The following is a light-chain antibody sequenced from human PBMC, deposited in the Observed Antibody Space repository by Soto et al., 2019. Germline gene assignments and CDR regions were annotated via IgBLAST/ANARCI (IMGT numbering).Light chain of an antibody. Sequence: ALTQPPSASGSPGQSVTISCTGTKNDIGVYDFVSWYQHHPGKAPRLIIYEVVQRPSGVPDRFSGSKSGNTASLTVSGLQAADGADYFCKSYAGSNTYVFGSGTKVTV. V-gene: IGLV2-8*01. J-gene: IGLJ1*01. CDR1: KNDIGVYDF. CDR2: EVV. CDR3: KSYAGSNTYV.